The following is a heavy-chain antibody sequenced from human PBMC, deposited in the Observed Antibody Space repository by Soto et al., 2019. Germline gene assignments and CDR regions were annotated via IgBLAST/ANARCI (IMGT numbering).Heavy chain of an antibody. CDR2: IYYSGST. Sequence: SETLSLTCTVSGGSISSGDYYWSWIRQPPGKGLEWIGYIYYSGSTYYNPSLKSRVTISVDTSKNQFSLKLSSVTAADTAVYYCARGTMVRGVIIDWYFDLWGRGTLDT. J-gene: IGHJ2*01. CDR1: GGSISSGDYY. V-gene: IGHV4-30-4*01. D-gene: IGHD3-10*01. CDR3: ARGTMVRGVIIDWYFDL.